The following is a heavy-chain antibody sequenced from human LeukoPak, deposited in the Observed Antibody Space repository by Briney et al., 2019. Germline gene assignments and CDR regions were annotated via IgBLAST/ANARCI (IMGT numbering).Heavy chain of an antibody. CDR1: GGTFSIYA. CDR3: ARTPTGGDIDY. CDR2: MNANSGNT. J-gene: IGHJ4*02. D-gene: IGHD3-16*01. Sequence: ASVTVSFTASGGTFSIYAISWVRQATGQGLEWMGWMNANSGNTGYAQKFQGRVTMTRTTSISTAYMELSSLTSEDTAVYYCARTPTGGDIDYWGQGTLVTVSS. V-gene: IGHV1-8*02.